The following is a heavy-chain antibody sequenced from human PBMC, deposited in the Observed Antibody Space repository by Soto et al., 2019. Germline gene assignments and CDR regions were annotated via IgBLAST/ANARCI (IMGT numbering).Heavy chain of an antibody. CDR3: ASLYCSGGSCYAPDAIHI. V-gene: IGHV3-23*01. CDR2: ISGSGGST. CDR1: GFTFSSYA. J-gene: IGHJ3*02. Sequence: PGGSLRLSCAASGFTFSSYAMSWVRQAPGKGLEWVSAISGSGGSTYYADSVKGRFTISRDNSKNTLYLQMNSLRSEDTAVYYCASLYCSGGSCYAPDAIHISGQATMVSVSS. D-gene: IGHD2-15*01.